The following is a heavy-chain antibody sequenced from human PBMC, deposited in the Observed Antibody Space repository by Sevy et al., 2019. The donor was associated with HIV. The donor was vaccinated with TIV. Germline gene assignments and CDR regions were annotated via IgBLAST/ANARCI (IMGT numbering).Heavy chain of an antibody. J-gene: IGHJ4*02. CDR3: ARGGSDGNY. Sequence: ASVKVSCKASGYTFSDYSIYWIRQAPGQGFEWMGWINAASGVRNFAQTFQGRVTMTRDTSINTAYMEVYRLTSDDTAVYYCARGGSDGNYWGQGTLVTVSS. V-gene: IGHV1-2*02. CDR2: INAASGVR. D-gene: IGHD5-12*01. CDR1: GYTFSDYS.